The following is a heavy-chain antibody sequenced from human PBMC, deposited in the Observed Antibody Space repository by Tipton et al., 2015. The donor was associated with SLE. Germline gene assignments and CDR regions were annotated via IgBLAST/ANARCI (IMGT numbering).Heavy chain of an antibody. J-gene: IGHJ3*02. V-gene: IGHV4-59*01. CDR2: IYYSGST. D-gene: IGHD4-23*01. CDR3: ARGYGGGGAFDI. CDR1: GGSISSYY. Sequence: TLSLTCTVPGGSISSYYWSWIRQPPGKGLEWIGYIYYSGSTNYNPSLKSRVTISVDTSKNQFSLKLSSVTAADTAVYYCARGYGGGGAFDIWGQGTMVTVSS.